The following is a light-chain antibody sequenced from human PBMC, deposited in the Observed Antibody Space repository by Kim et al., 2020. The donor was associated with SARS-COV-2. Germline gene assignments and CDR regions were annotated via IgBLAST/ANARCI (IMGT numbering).Light chain of an antibody. V-gene: IGLV3-1*01. CDR1: KLGGQY. Sequence: SVSPGQTASITCSGDKLGGQYACWYQQKPGQSPVLVIYQDTKRPSGIPERFSGSNSGNTATLTISGTQAMDEGDYYCQAWDSSTVVFGGGTQLTVL. J-gene: IGLJ2*01. CDR3: QAWDSSTVV. CDR2: QDT.